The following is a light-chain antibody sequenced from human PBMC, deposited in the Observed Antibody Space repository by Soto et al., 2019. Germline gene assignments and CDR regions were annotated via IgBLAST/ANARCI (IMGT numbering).Light chain of an antibody. CDR1: QSISSY. CDR3: QQSYTTPWT. J-gene: IGKJ1*01. V-gene: IGKV1-39*01. CDR2: SAS. Sequence: DIQMTQSPSSLSASVGDRVTITCRASQSISSYLNWYNQKPGKAPKLLIYSASSLRSVVPSRFSGSGSGTDFTLTISSLQPEDFATYYCQQSYTTPWTFGQGTKVEIK.